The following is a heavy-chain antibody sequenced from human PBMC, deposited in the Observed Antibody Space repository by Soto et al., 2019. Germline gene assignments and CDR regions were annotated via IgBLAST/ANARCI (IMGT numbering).Heavy chain of an antibody. CDR3: ARGGTPIEY. D-gene: IGHD3-16*01. CDR2: ISAYNGNT. J-gene: IGHJ4*02. Sequence: QVHLVQSGAEVKKPGASVKVSCTASGYTFTNFGISWVRQAPGQGLEWMGRISAYNGNTNYAHKFQGRVTMTTDTSTSTAYMELRSRRFEDTAVYYCARGGTPIEYWGQGALVTVSS. V-gene: IGHV1-18*01. CDR1: GYTFTNFG.